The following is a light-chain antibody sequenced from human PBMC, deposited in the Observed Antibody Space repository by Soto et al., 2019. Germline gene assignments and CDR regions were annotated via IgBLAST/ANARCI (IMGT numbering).Light chain of an antibody. V-gene: IGKV1-39*01. CDR3: QQNYNSPPT. J-gene: IGKJ4*01. Sequence: DIQMTQSPSSLSASVGDRVTITCRASQSISGYLNWYQQKPGSAPKLLIYTAFSLQSGVPSRFSGSGSGTDFTLTISSLQPEDFATYYCQQNYNSPPTFGGGTKVEIK. CDR1: QSISGY. CDR2: TAF.